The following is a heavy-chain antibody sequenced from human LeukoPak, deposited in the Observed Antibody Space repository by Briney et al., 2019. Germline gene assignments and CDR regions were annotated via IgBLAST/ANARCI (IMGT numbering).Heavy chain of an antibody. D-gene: IGHD3-22*01. CDR1: GLPFGNHA. CDR3: AKVEGYYDSSGYYYTFDY. CDR2: ISGSGGNT. Sequence: PGGTLRLSCAASGLPFGNHAMIWVRQASGKGLECVSAISGSGGNTYYADSVKGRFTISRDNSKNTLYSQVDRLRAEDTAVYYCAKVEGYYDSSGYYYTFDYWGQGTLVTVSS. J-gene: IGHJ4*02. V-gene: IGHV3-23*01.